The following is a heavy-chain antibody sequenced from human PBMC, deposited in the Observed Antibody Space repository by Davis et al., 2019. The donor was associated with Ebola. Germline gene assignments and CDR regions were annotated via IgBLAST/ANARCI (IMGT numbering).Heavy chain of an antibody. D-gene: IGHD2-21*02. J-gene: IGHJ4*02. Sequence: SVKVSCKASGYTFSSYTITWVRQAPGQGLEWVGSIIPILGIADYAQKFQGRVTITADKSTSTASMELSSLRSEDTAVYYCARVAGTAIRAYYFDYWGQGTLVTVSS. CDR1: GYTFSSYT. CDR3: ARVAGTAIRAYYFDY. CDR2: IIPILGIA. V-gene: IGHV1-69*02.